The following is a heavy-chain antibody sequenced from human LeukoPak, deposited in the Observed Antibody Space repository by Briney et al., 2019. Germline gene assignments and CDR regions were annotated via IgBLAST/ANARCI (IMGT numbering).Heavy chain of an antibody. CDR3: AKGAYSGHDKFDY. CDR2: ISSSSSYI. Sequence: PGGSLRLSCAASGFTFSSYSMNWVRQAPGKGLEWVSSISSSSSYIYYADSVKGRFTISRDNSKNMLYLQMNSLRAEDTAVYYCAKGAYSGHDKFDYWGQGTLVTVSS. CDR1: GFTFSSYS. J-gene: IGHJ4*02. V-gene: IGHV3-21*01. D-gene: IGHD5-12*01.